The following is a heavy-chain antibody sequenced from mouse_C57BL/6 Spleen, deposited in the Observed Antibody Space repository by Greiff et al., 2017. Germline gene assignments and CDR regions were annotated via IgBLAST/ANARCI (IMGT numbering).Heavy chain of an antibody. J-gene: IGHJ3*01. D-gene: IGHD1-1*01. Sequence: EVKLMESGPGLAKPSQTLSLTCSVTGYSITSDYWNWIRKFPGNKLEYMGYISYSGSTYYNPSRKSRNSITRDTSKNQYYLQLNSVTTQDTATYDCARGIYYYGSSYWLAYWGQGTLVTVSA. CDR1: GYSITSDY. V-gene: IGHV3-8*01. CDR3: ARGIYYYGSSYWLAY. CDR2: ISYSGST.